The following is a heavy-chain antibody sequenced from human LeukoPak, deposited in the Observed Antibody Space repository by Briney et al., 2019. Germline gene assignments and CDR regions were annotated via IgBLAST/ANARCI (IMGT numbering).Heavy chain of an antibody. V-gene: IGHV4-39*01. CDR1: GGSISSSSYY. D-gene: IGHD4-17*01. CDR3: ARRNDDGSGGVTNPYFDY. J-gene: IGHJ4*02. CDR2: IYYSGST. Sequence: SETLSLTCTVSGGSISSSSYYWGWIRQPPGKGLEWIGSIYYSGSTYYNPSLKSRVTISVDTSKNQFSLKPSSVTAADTAVYYCARRNDDGSGGVTNPYFDYWGQGTLVTVSS.